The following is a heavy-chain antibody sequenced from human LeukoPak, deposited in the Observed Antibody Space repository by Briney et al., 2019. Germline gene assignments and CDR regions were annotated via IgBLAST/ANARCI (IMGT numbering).Heavy chain of an antibody. CDR2: ISSSGSTI. Sequence: GGSLRLSCAASGFTFSNSAMSWVRQAPGKGLEWVSYISSSGSTIYYADSVKGRFTISRDNAKNTLYLQMNSLRVEDTAAYYCAKVRAPSGWFNSDYWGQGTLVTVSS. CDR1: GFTFSNSA. V-gene: IGHV3-11*01. CDR3: AKVRAPSGWFNSDY. J-gene: IGHJ4*02. D-gene: IGHD6-19*01.